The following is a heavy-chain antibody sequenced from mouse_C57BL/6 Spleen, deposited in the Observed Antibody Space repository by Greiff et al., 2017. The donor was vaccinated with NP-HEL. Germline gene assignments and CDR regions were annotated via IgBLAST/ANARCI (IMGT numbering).Heavy chain of an antibody. D-gene: IGHD2-4*01. CDR1: GYTFTSYW. CDR2: IDPSDSYT. V-gene: IGHV1-50*01. Sequence: QVQLQQPGAELVKPGASVKLSCKASGYTFTSYWMQWVKQRPGQGLEWIGEIDPSDSYTNYNQKFKGKATLTVDTSSSTAYMQLSSLTSEDSAVYYVARSNDYDGLDYWGKGTTRTVSS. J-gene: IGHJ2*01. CDR3: ARSNDYDGLDY.